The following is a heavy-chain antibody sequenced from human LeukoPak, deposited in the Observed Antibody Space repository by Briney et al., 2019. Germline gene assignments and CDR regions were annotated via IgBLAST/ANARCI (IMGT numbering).Heavy chain of an antibody. V-gene: IGHV4-4*09. D-gene: IGHD2-2*01. CDR2: VNLRAQA. CDR1: GASFSDGDY. J-gene: IGHJ6*03. CDR3: ARIRSRRAPDCFMDV. Sequence: SETLSLTCAVFGASFSDGDYWGWIGRPPGKGLEHIDHVNLRAQATYNASLAGRVSILAHPPTIQFSLRLTSVTAADTAVYFCARIRSRRAPDCFMDVWGRGPTVIVS.